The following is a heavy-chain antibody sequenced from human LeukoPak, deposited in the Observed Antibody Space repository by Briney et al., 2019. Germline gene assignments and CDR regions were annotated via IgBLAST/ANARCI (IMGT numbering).Heavy chain of an antibody. CDR2: INPLSGDT. Sequence: SVKVSCKPSGYTFGGYYIHWVRQAPGQGLEWMGSINPLSGDTDFAQRFQGRITMTRDTSIRAVDMELTRLTSDDTAVYFCAKDAGRSNGYLDYWGQGTLVTVSS. CDR3: AKDAGRSNGYLDY. J-gene: IGHJ4*02. D-gene: IGHD6-25*01. CDR1: GYTFGGYY. V-gene: IGHV1-2*02.